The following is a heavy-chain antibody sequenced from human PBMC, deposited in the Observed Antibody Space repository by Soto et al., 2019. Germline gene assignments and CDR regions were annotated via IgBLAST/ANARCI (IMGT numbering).Heavy chain of an antibody. CDR2: ISYDGSNK. J-gene: IGHJ4*02. V-gene: IGHV3-30-3*01. Sequence: QVQLVESGGGVVQPGRSLRLSCAASGFTFSSYAMHWVRQAPGKGLEWVAVISYDGSNKYYADSVKGRFTISRDNSKNTLYLQMNSLRAEDTAVYYCARDNDSSYGDYVGWYFDYWGQGTLVTVSS. CDR3: ARDNDSSYGDYVGWYFDY. CDR1: GFTFSSYA. D-gene: IGHD4-17*01.